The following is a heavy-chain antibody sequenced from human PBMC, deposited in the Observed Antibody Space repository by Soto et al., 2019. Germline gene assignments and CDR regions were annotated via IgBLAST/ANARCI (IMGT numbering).Heavy chain of an antibody. D-gene: IGHD3-10*01. CDR3: ARGEMVRGVINYYYGMDV. J-gene: IGHJ6*02. CDR1: GGSFSGYY. Sequence: PSETLSLTWAVYGGSFSGYYWSWIRQPPGKGLEWIGEINHSGSTNYNPSLKSRVTISVDTSKNQFSLKLSSVTAADTAVYYCARGEMVRGVINYYYGMDVWGQGTTVTVSS. CDR2: INHSGST. V-gene: IGHV4-34*01.